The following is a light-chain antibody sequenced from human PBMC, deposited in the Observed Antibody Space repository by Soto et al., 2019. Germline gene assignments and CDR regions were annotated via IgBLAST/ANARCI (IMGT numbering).Light chain of an antibody. CDR2: EVS. V-gene: IGLV2-14*01. J-gene: IGLJ1*01. CDR1: SSDVGAYNY. CDR3: SSSTTSNTPDYV. Sequence: QSALTQPASVSGSPGQSITISCTGTSSDVGAYNYFSWYQQHPGKAPKLIIYEVSNRPSGVSNRFSGSKSGNTASLTISGLQAEDEADYYCSSSTTSNTPDYVFGTGTKLTVL.